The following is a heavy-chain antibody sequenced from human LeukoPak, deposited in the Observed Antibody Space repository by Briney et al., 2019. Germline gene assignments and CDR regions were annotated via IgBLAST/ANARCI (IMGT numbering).Heavy chain of an antibody. Sequence: GGSLRLSCAASGFTFDDYAMHWDRQAPGKGLGWVSGISWNSGSIGYADSVKGRFTISRDNAKNSLYLQMNRLRAEDTALYYCAKDGGDGSKPDAFDIWGQGTMVTVSS. CDR2: ISWNSGSI. D-gene: IGHD2-21*01. V-gene: IGHV3-9*01. CDR1: GFTFDDYA. CDR3: AKDGGDGSKPDAFDI. J-gene: IGHJ3*02.